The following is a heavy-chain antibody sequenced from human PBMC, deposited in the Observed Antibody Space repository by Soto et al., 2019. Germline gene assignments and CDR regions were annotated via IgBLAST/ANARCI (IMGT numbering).Heavy chain of an antibody. CDR2: IYYSGST. J-gene: IGHJ5*02. CDR1: GGSISSGDYY. Sequence: SETLSLTCTVSGGSISSGDYYWSWIRQPPGKGLEWIGYIYYSGSTYYNPSLKSRVTISVDTSKNQFSLTLSSVTAADTAVYYCARDLYDSSGYYWWFDPWGQGTLVTVSS. CDR3: ARDLYDSSGYYWWFDP. D-gene: IGHD3-22*01. V-gene: IGHV4-30-4*01.